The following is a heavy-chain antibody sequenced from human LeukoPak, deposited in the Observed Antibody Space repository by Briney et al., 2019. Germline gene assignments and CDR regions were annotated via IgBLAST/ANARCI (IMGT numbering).Heavy chain of an antibody. J-gene: IGHJ3*01. CDR2: ISWNSDYI. Sequence: GGSLRLSCAASGFTFDDYAMHWVRQAPGKGLEWVSGISWNSDYIVYADSVKGRFTISRDNAKLSLYLQMSSLRAEDTAFYYCAKDQTYNASHDGFDVWGQGTTVTVSS. CDR1: GFTFDDYA. V-gene: IGHV3-9*01. D-gene: IGHD1-14*01. CDR3: AKDQTYNASHDGFDV.